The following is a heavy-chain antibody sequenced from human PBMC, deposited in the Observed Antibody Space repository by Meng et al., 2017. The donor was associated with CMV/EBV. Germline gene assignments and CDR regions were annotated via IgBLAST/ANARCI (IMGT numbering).Heavy chain of an antibody. CDR2: VNPNSGGT. J-gene: IGHJ4*02. V-gene: IGHV1-2*02. CDR1: GYTFTGYY. CDR3: AREAAWGGRQQLTHNHDY. Sequence: ASVKVSCKSSGYTFTGYYMHWMRQAPGQGLEWMGWVNPNSGGTNYAQRFQGRVTMTRDTSSSTAYMELSRLTSDDTAVYYCAREAAWGGRQQLTHNHDYWGQGTLVTV. D-gene: IGHD6-13*01.